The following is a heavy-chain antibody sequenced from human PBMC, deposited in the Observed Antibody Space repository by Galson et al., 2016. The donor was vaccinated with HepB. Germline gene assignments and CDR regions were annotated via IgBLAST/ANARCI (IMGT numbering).Heavy chain of an antibody. Sequence: SLRLSCAASGFTFSNYGVSWVRQAPGKGLEWVSTVSYSGGSTYYADSVKGRFTISRDNSKNTLFLQMNSLRVEDTAIYYCAKRHYYGSGSFDYGGQGTLVTVSS. J-gene: IGHJ4*02. CDR1: GFTFSNYG. CDR2: VSYSGGST. V-gene: IGHV3-23*01. CDR3: AKRHYYGSGSFDY. D-gene: IGHD3-10*01.